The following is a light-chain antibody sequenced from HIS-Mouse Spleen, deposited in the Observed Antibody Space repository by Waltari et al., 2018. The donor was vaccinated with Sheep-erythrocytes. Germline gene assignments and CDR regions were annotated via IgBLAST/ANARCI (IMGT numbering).Light chain of an antibody. Sequence: DIQITQSPSSLSASVGDRVTITCRASQSISSYLNWYQQKPGKAPKLLIYAASSLKSGVPSRFSGSGSGTDFTLTISSLQPEDFATYYCQQSYSTPQFTFGPGTKVDIK. CDR1: QSISSY. J-gene: IGKJ3*01. V-gene: IGKV1-39*01. CDR3: QQSYSTPQFT. CDR2: AAS.